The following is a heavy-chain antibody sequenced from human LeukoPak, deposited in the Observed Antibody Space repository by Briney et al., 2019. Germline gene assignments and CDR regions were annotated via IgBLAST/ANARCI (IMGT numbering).Heavy chain of an antibody. CDR1: GGTFSSYA. CDR2: IIPIFGTA. CDR3: ACTVTTLWNFDY. D-gene: IGHD4-17*01. J-gene: IGHJ4*02. V-gene: IGHV1-69*13. Sequence: SVKVSCKASGGTFSSYAISWVRQAPGQGLEWMGGIIPIFGTANYAQKFQGRVTITADESTSTAYMELSSLRSEDTAVYYCACTVTTLWNFDYWGQGTLVTVSS.